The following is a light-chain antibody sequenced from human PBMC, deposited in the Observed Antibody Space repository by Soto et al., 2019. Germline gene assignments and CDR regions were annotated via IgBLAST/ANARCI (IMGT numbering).Light chain of an antibody. CDR2: DAS. CDR1: QSISSW. Sequence: DIQMTQSPSTLSASVVDRVTITCLASQSISSWLAWYQQKPGKAPKLLIYDASSLESGVPSRFSGSGSGTEFTLTITSLQPDDFATYYCQQYNSYPWTFGQGTKV. CDR3: QQYNSYPWT. V-gene: IGKV1-5*01. J-gene: IGKJ1*01.